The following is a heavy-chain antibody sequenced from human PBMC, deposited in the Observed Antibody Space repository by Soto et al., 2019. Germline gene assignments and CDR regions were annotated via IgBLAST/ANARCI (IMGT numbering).Heavy chain of an antibody. CDR3: ARPRESYYDSSGYPRDGAFDI. Sequence: SVKVSCKACGGTFSSYASRWVRQAPGQGLEWMGGIIPIFGTANYAQKFQGRVTITADESTSTAYMELSSLRSEDTAVYYCARPRESYYDSSGYPRDGAFDIWGQGTMVTVS. CDR2: IIPIFGTA. V-gene: IGHV1-69*13. CDR1: GGTFSSYA. D-gene: IGHD3-22*01. J-gene: IGHJ3*02.